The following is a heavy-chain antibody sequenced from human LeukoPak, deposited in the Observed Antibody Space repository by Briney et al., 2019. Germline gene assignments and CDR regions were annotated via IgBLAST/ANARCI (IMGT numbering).Heavy chain of an antibody. CDR3: ARHCSAGSCYSADDC. CDR1: GGSISSGIYY. J-gene: IGHJ4*02. V-gene: IGHV4-39*01. Sequence: SETLSLTCTVSGGSISSGIYYWDWIRQPPGKGLEWIGHIYYNGYTYYNPSLKSRVTISVDTSKNQFSLKLSSVTAADTAVYYCARHCSAGSCYSADDCWGQGTLVTVSS. D-gene: IGHD2-15*01. CDR2: IYYNGYT.